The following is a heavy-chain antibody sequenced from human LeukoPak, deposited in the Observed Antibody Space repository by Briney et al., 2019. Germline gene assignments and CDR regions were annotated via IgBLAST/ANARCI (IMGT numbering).Heavy chain of an antibody. D-gene: IGHD4-17*01. V-gene: IGHV4-59*05. J-gene: IGHJ4*02. CDR3: ASQVMTTVTQFDY. Sequence: SWETLCLTCTVSGDSISAFYWSWIRQPPGKGLEWIGSIYYSGSTYYNPSLKSRVTISVDTSKNQFSLKLSSVTAADTAVYYCASQVMTTVTQFDYWGQGTLVTVSS. CDR2: IYYSGST. CDR1: GDSISAFY.